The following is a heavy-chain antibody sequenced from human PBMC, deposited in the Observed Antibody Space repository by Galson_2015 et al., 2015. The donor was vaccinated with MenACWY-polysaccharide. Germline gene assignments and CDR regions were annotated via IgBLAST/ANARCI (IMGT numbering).Heavy chain of an antibody. CDR1: GDSIGSYY. D-gene: IGHD5-24*01. Sequence: SETLSLTCTVSGDSIGSYYWTWIRQPPGKGLEWIGYTFYSGDTNYNPSLKSRVTISVDTSKRQFSLNLTSVTAADTAVYYCVRARRQMAVTWGQGTLVIVSS. CDR3: VRARRQMAVT. CDR2: TFYSGDT. J-gene: IGHJ5*02. V-gene: IGHV4-59*01.